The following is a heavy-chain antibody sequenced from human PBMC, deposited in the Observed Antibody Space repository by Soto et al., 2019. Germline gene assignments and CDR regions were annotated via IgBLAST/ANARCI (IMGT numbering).Heavy chain of an antibody. V-gene: IGHV4-4*02. CDR1: GDSISSSNW. CDR2: IYHSGST. CDR3: ARVSSESYRTFDC. J-gene: IGHJ4*02. Sequence: QVQLQESGPGLVKPSGTLSLTCAVSGDSISSSNWWSWVRQSPGKGLEWIGEIYHSGSTNYNPSLKSRVTIPVENSKNHFSLTLSSVTAADTALYYCARVSSESYRTFDCWGQGTLVTVSS. D-gene: IGHD1-26*01.